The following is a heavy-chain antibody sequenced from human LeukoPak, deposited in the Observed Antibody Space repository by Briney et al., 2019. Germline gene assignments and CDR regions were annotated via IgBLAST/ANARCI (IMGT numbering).Heavy chain of an antibody. Sequence: GGSLRLSCAASGFTFSGSEMNWVRQAPGKGLEWVSAISGSGGSTYYADSVKGRVTISRDNPKNTLYLQMNSLRAEDTAVYYCAKGDAIVGAAFDYWGQGTLVTVSS. V-gene: IGHV3-23*01. CDR1: GFTFSGSE. J-gene: IGHJ4*02. CDR3: AKGDAIVGAAFDY. CDR2: ISGSGGST. D-gene: IGHD1-26*01.